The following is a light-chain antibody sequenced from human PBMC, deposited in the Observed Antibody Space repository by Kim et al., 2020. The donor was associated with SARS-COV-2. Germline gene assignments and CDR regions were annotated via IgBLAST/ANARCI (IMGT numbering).Light chain of an antibody. Sequence: VALGLIVRITCQGDSFRSYYATWYQQKPGQAQIVAIYGKNNRPSGIPDRFSGSSSGNTASLTITGTQAGDEAEYYCNSRDSNDNVVFGGGTQLTVL. V-gene: IGLV3-19*01. CDR1: SFRSYY. J-gene: IGLJ3*02. CDR3: NSRDSNDNVV. CDR2: GKN.